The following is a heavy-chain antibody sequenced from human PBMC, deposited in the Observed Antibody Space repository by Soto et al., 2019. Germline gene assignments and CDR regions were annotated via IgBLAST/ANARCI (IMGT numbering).Heavy chain of an antibody. J-gene: IGHJ4*02. V-gene: IGHV2-5*02. CDR2: IYWDDDK. CDR1: GFSLTETGMG. CDR3: AHRRSGYFDS. Sequence: QITLKESGPTLVNPTQTLTLTCTFSGFSLTETGMGVGWIRQPPGKALEWLAPIYWDDDKRYSPSLKRGLTISKDASKNQVVLTKTNVDAVDTATYYCAHRRSGYFDSWGQGTLVTVSS.